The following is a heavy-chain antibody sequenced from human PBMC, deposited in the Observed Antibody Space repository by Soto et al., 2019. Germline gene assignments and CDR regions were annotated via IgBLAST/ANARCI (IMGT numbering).Heavy chain of an antibody. CDR3: ARGRLTAAGTAFDY. V-gene: IGHV4-59*01. CDR1: GGSISSYY. Sequence: QVQLQESGPGLVKPSETLSLTCTVSGGSISSYYWSWIRQPPGKGLEWIGHIFNTGSTNYNPSLKSRVTISMDTSKNQFSLKLSSVTAADTAVYYCARGRLTAAGTAFDYWGQGTLVTVSS. J-gene: IGHJ4*02. CDR2: IFNTGST. D-gene: IGHD6-13*01.